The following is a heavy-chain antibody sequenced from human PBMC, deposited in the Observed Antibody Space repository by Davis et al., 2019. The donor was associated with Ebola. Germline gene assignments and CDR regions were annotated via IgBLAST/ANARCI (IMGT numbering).Heavy chain of an antibody. CDR2: ITTTGGST. CDR3: ARAVAASWSPFDN. Sequence: GGSLRLSCAASGFHFNEYALSWVRQAPGKGLEWVSSITTTGGSTYYADSVKGRFTISRDNSKSTLSLQMNSLRAEDTAVYYCARAVAASWSPFDNWGQGTLVTVSS. CDR1: GFHFNEYA. V-gene: IGHV3-23*01. J-gene: IGHJ4*02. D-gene: IGHD6-19*01.